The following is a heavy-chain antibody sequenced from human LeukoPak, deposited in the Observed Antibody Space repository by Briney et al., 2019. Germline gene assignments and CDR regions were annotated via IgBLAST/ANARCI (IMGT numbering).Heavy chain of an antibody. V-gene: IGHV4-39*07. J-gene: IGHJ4*02. CDR3: AREYDNWNYVSGLDY. D-gene: IGHD1-7*01. CDR1: GGSISSSYYY. Sequence: PSETLSLTCTVSGGSISSSYYYWGWIRQPPGEGLECIGTIYYSGNTYYNPSLKSRVTISVDTSKNQFSLKLSSVTAADTAVYYCAREYDNWNYVSGLDYWGQGTLVTVSS. CDR2: IYYSGNT.